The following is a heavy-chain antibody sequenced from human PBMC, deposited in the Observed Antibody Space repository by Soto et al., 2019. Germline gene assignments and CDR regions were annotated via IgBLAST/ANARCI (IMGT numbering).Heavy chain of an antibody. J-gene: IGHJ4*02. D-gene: IGHD2-15*01. CDR2: ISSSSSTI. CDR3: ARDRSDDIVVVVAATTPFDY. Sequence: GGSLRLSCAASGFTFSSYSMNWVRQAPGKGLEWVSYISSSSSTIYYADSVKGRFTISRDNAKNSLYLQMNSLRAEDTAVYYCARDRSDDIVVVVAATTPFDYWGQGTLVTVSS. V-gene: IGHV3-48*01. CDR1: GFTFSSYS.